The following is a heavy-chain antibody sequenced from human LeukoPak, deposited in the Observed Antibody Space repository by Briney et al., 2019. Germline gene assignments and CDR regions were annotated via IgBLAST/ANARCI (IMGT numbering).Heavy chain of an antibody. D-gene: IGHD3-22*01. Sequence: ASVTVSCRASGYTLTDYYMHWVRQAPGQGLEWMGCIDPDSGGTKSAQQFQGRVTMTRDTSITTVYMELIRLRSDDTAVYYCAREYYDSSGSKYSFDIWGQGTMVTVSS. CDR1: GYTLTDYY. V-gene: IGHV1-2*02. CDR2: IDPDSGGT. J-gene: IGHJ3*02. CDR3: AREYYDSSGSKYSFDI.